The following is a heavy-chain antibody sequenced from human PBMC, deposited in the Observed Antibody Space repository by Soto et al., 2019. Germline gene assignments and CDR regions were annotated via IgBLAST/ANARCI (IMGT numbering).Heavy chain of an antibody. CDR2: MYHSGST. Sequence: SETLSLTCAVSGGSISSGGYSWSWIRQPPGKGLEWIGYMYHSGSTYYNPSLKSRVTISIDRSKNQFSLKLSSVTAADTAVYYCARVPDYSGQSILLTVSS. D-gene: IGHD2-2*01. J-gene: IGHJ4*02. CDR1: GGSISSGGYS. V-gene: IGHV4-30-2*01. CDR3: ARVPDY.